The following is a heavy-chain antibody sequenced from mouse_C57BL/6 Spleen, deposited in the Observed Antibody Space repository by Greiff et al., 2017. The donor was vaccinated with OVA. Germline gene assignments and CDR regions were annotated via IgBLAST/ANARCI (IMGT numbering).Heavy chain of an antibody. J-gene: IGHJ3*01. CDR3: ARRGYYDYDSAWFAY. CDR2: ILPGSGST. CDR1: GYTFTGYW. Sequence: LVESGAELMKPGASVKLSCKATGYTFTGYWIEWVKQRPGHGLEWIGEILPGSGSTNYNEKFKGKATFTADTSSNTAYMQLSSLTTEDSAIYYCARRGYYDYDSAWFAYWGQGTLVTVSA. D-gene: IGHD2-4*01. V-gene: IGHV1-9*01.